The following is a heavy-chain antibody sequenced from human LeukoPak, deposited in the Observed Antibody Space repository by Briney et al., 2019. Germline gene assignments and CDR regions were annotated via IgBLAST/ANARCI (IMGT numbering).Heavy chain of an antibody. D-gene: IGHD3-22*01. CDR3: ATGYYYDSSGYYRGSYYYYMDV. CDR2: IKQDGSEK. J-gene: IGHJ6*03. Sequence: GGSLRLSCAASGFTFSSYWMSWVRQAPGKGLEWVANIKQDGSEKYYVDSVKGRFTISRDNAKNSLYLQMNSLRAEDTAVYYCATGYYYDSSGYYRGSYYYYMDVWGKGTTVTVSS. CDR1: GFTFSSYW. V-gene: IGHV3-7*01.